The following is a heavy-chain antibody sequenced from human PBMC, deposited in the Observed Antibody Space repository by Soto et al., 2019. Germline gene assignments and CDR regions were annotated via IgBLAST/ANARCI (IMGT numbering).Heavy chain of an antibody. D-gene: IGHD3-22*01. CDR3: AKDLGYYDSSGYAYYYYGMYV. Sequence: GGSLRLSCAASGFTFSSYGMHWVRQAPGKGLEWVAVISYDGSNKYYADSVKGRFTYSRDNSKNTLYLQMNSLRAEDTAVYYCAKDLGYYDSSGYAYYYYGMYVWGQGTTVTVSS. J-gene: IGHJ6*02. V-gene: IGHV3-30*18. CDR2: ISYDGSNK. CDR1: GFTFSSYG.